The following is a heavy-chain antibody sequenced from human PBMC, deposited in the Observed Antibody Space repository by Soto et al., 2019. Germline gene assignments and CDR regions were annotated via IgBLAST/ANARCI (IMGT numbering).Heavy chain of an antibody. V-gene: IGHV4-59*01. CDR1: GGSISGYY. Sequence: PSETLSLTCSVSGGSISGYYWSWIRQPPGKGLEWIGYIYYSGSTNYNPSLKSRVTISVDTSKNQFSLKLSSVTAADTAVYYCARDVSFSNTPVWRQGTMVTVSS. D-gene: IGHD2-2*02. J-gene: IGHJ3*01. CDR3: ARDVSFSNTPV. CDR2: IYYSGST.